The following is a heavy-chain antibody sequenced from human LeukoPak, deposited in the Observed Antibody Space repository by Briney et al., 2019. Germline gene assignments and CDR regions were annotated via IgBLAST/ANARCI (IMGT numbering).Heavy chain of an antibody. D-gene: IGHD1-1*01. V-gene: IGHV1-46*01. J-gene: IGHJ5*02. Sequence: GGSVKVSCQASGYTFTISCLQWVRQAPGQRVEWVGIINPSGGSTGYAQKFQGRVTMTRDTSAATVYMELSSLRSEDTAVYYCARAGLHKWNDGALWFDPRGQGTLVTVSS. CDR1: GYTFTISC. CDR3: ARAGLHKWNDGALWFDP. CDR2: INPSGGST.